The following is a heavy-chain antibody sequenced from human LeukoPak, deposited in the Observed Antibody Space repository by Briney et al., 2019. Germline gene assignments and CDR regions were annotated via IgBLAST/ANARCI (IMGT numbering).Heavy chain of an antibody. V-gene: IGHV4-61*01. CDR2: IYYNGST. J-gene: IGHJ4*02. Sequence: SETLSLTCAVSGGSVSSDSYFWTRLRQPPGKGLECIGYIYYNGSTNYNPSLKSRVTISLDTSKSQISLKLSSVTAADTAVYYCARGQRRLQDYWGQGTLVTVSS. CDR1: GGSVSSDSYF. CDR3: ARGQRRLQDY.